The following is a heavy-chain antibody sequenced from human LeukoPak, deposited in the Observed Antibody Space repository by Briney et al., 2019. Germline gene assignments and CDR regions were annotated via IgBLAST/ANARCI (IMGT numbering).Heavy chain of an antibody. V-gene: IGHV1-18*01. J-gene: IGHJ6*03. CDR3: VRTAPYDFWSGYSYYYYYMDV. CDR1: GYTFTSYG. Sequence: ASVKVSCKASGYTFTSYGISWVRQAPGQGLEWMGWISAYNGNTNYAQKLQGRVTMTTDTSTSTAYMELRSLRSDDTAVYYCVRTAPYDFWSGYSYYYYYMDVWGKGTTVTVSS. D-gene: IGHD3-3*01. CDR2: ISAYNGNT.